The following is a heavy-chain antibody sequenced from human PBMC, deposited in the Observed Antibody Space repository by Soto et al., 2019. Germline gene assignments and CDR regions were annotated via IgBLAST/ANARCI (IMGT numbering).Heavy chain of an antibody. V-gene: IGHV3-30*18. CDR3: AKDYGYCSGGSCYSSGWFDP. Sequence: GGSLRLSCAASGFTFSSYGMHWVRQAPGKGLEWVAVISYDGSNKYYADSVKGRFTISRDNSKNTLFLQMNSLRAEDTVVYYFAKDYGYCSGGSCYSSGWFDPWGQGTLVTVSS. D-gene: IGHD2-15*01. CDR2: ISYDGSNK. J-gene: IGHJ5*02. CDR1: GFTFSSYG.